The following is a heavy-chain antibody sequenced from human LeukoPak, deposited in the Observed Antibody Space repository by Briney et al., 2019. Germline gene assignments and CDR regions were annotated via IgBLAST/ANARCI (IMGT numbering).Heavy chain of an antibody. D-gene: IGHD6-19*01. J-gene: IGHJ6*03. Sequence: ASVKVSCKASGYTFTGYYMHWVRQAPGQGLEWMGWINPNSGGTNYAQKFQGRVTMTRDTSISTAYMELSRLRSDDTAVYYCARDRAVAGTVYYYYMDVRGKGTTVTVSS. CDR3: ARDRAVAGTVYYYYMDV. V-gene: IGHV1-2*02. CDR2: INPNSGGT. CDR1: GYTFTGYY.